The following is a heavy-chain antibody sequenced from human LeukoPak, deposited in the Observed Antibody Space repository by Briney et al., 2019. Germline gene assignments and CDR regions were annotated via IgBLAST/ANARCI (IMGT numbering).Heavy chain of an antibody. CDR1: FASLSSYY. CDR3: VTGYYEPFDN. Sequence: SETLSLTCNVSFASLSSYYWGLIRQAPGKGLEWLGYISETGKTDYNPSLKSRGPLSLDMSKNQFSLRLTSVTAADTAVYYCVTGYYEPFDNWGQGTLVFVSS. CDR2: ISETGKT. V-gene: IGHV4-59*01. D-gene: IGHD3-3*01. J-gene: IGHJ4*02.